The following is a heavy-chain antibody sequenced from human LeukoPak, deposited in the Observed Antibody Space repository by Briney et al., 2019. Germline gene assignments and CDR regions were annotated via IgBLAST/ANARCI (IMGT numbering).Heavy chain of an antibody. CDR1: GGSISSGGYS. CDR3: ARTSGTPHYDY. V-gene: IGHV4-30-2*01. Sequence: PSQTLSLTCAVSGGSISSGGYSWSWIRQPPGKGLEWIGYIYHSGSTYYNPSLKSRVTISVDRSKNQFSLKLSSVTAADTAVYYCARTSGTPHYDYWGQGTLVTVSS. CDR2: IYHSGST. D-gene: IGHD1-26*01. J-gene: IGHJ4*02.